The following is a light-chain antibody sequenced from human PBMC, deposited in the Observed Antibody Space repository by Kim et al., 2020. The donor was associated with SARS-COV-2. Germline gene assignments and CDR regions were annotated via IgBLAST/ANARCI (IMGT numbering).Light chain of an antibody. J-gene: IGKJ2*01. V-gene: IGKV3-15*01. CDR1: QSIGID. CDR2: GAS. CDR3: QQYSNWPYT. Sequence: EKLMTQSPATLSVSPGDTATLSCRATQSIGIDLAWYQQKPGQAPRLLIYGASTRFTGVPARFSGTGSGTEFTLTISSLQSEDLAVYYCQQYSNWPYTFGQGTKVDIK.